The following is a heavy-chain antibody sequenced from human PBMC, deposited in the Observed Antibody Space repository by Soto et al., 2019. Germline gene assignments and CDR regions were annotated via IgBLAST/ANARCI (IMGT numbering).Heavy chain of an antibody. Sequence: QVQLQQWGAGLLKPSETLSLTCAVYGGSFSGYYWSWIRQPPGKGLEWIGEINHSGSTNYNPSLKSRVTISVDTSKNQFSLKLSSVTAADTAVYYCARGHWTCLQSHFDYWGQGTLVTVSS. J-gene: IGHJ4*02. D-gene: IGHD1-1*01. CDR1: GGSFSGYY. CDR2: INHSGST. V-gene: IGHV4-34*01. CDR3: ARGHWTCLQSHFDY.